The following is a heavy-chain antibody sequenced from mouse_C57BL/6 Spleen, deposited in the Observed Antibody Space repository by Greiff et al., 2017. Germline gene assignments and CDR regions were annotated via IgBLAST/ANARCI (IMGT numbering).Heavy chain of an antibody. J-gene: IGHJ1*03. V-gene: IGHV5-16*01. CDR3: ARVYYSNYGYFDV. Sequence: EVHLVESEGGLVQPGSSMKLSCTASGFTFSDYYMAWVRQVPEKGLEWVANINYDGSSTYYLDSLKSRFIISRDNAKNILYLQMSSLKSEDTATYYCARVYYSNYGYFDVWGTGTTVTVSS. CDR1: GFTFSDYY. D-gene: IGHD2-5*01. CDR2: INYDGSST.